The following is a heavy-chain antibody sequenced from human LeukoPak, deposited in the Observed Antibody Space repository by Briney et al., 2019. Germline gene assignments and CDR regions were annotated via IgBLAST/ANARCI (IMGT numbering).Heavy chain of an antibody. J-gene: IGHJ1*01. CDR1: GFTFSSYN. D-gene: IGHD2-2*01. Sequence: GGSLRLSCAASGFTFSSYNMNWVRQAPGKGLEWVSYISSSSSTINYADSVKGRFTISRDNAKNSLYLQMNSLRAEDTAVYYCARAQRVVPVATLYFQYWGQGTLVTVSS. V-gene: IGHV3-48*01. CDR3: ARAQRVVPVATLYFQY. CDR2: ISSSSSTI.